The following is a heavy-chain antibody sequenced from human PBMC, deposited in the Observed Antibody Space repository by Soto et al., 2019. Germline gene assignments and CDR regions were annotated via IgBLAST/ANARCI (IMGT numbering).Heavy chain of an antibody. CDR3: ARPIFGVVEAFDI. CDR2: INHSGST. D-gene: IGHD3-3*01. Sequence: SETLSLTCAVYGGSFSGYYWSWIRQPPGKGLEWIGEINHSGSTNYNPSLKSRVTISVDTSKNQFSRKLSSVTAADTDVYYCARPIFGVVEAFDIWGQGTMVTVSS. J-gene: IGHJ3*02. CDR1: GGSFSGYY. V-gene: IGHV4-34*01.